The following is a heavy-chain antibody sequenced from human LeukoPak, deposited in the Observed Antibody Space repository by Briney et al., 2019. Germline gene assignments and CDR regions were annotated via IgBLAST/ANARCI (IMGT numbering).Heavy chain of an antibody. CDR3: ARYTSSWYFDY. CDR2: IYYSGSP. Sequence: SETLSLTCTASGGSISSSYWSWIRQPPGKGLEWIGCIYYSGSPNYNPSLRSRATISVDTSKNQFSLRLSSVTAADTAVYYCARYTSSWYFDYWGQGTLVTVSS. J-gene: IGHJ4*02. D-gene: IGHD6-13*01. V-gene: IGHV4-59*01. CDR1: GGSISSSY.